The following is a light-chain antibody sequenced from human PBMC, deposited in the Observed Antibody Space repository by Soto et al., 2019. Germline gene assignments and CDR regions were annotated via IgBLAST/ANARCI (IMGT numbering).Light chain of an antibody. CDR1: QSVSSS. Sequence: EIVMTQSPATLSVSPGETATLSCRASQSVSSSLAWYQQKPGQAPRLLISDASTRAAGLPARFSGSGSGTEFTLTISSLQPEDFAVYFWQQSNSSPKTFGQGTKGEMK. CDR3: QQSNSSPKT. CDR2: DAS. V-gene: IGKV3-15*01. J-gene: IGKJ1*01.